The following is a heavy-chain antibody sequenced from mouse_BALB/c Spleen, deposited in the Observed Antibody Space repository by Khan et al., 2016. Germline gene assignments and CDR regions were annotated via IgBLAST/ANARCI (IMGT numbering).Heavy chain of an antibody. Sequence: EVELVESGGGLVQPGGSRKLSCAASGFTFSYFGMHWIRQAPEKGLEWVAYISSDSTTIYYADTVRGRFTISRDNPKNTLFLQMTSLRSEDTAMYYCARSGYDYAMDYWGHGTSVTVSS. D-gene: IGHD2-2*01. J-gene: IGHJ4*01. CDR1: GFTFSYFG. CDR3: ARSGYDYAMDY. V-gene: IGHV5-17*02. CDR2: ISSDSTTI.